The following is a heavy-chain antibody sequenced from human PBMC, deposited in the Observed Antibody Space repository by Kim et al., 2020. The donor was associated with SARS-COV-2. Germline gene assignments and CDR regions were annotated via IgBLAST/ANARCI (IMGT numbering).Heavy chain of an antibody. J-gene: IGHJ6*03. CDR3: ARGFRDSSGYYYYYYYYYMDV. CDR2: MNPNSGNT. V-gene: IGHV1-8*01. Sequence: ASVKVSCKASGYTFTSYDINWVRQATGQGLEWMGWMNPNSGNTGYAQKFQGRVTMTRNTSISTAYMELSSLRSEDTAVYYCARGFRDSSGYYYYYYYYYMDVWGKGTTVTVSS. CDR1: GYTFTSYD. D-gene: IGHD3-22*01.